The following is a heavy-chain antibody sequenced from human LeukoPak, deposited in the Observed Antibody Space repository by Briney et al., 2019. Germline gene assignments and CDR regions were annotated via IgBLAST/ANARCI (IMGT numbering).Heavy chain of an antibody. V-gene: IGHV1-69*13. CDR3: APGQLPRDGAFDI. CDR2: IIPIFGTA. Sequence: SVKVSCKASGGTFSSYAISWVRQAPGQGLEWMGGIIPIFGTANYAQKFQGRVTITADESTSTACMELSSLRSEDTAVYYCAPGQLPRDGAFDIWGQGTMVTVSS. D-gene: IGHD2-2*01. J-gene: IGHJ3*02. CDR1: GGTFSSYA.